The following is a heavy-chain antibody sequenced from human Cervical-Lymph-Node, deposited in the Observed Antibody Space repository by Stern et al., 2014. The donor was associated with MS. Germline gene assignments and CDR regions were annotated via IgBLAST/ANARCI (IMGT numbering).Heavy chain of an antibody. V-gene: IGHV4-31*03. D-gene: IGHD5-24*01. Sequence: VQLVESGPGLVKPSQTLSLTCTVSGGSISSGGYYCSWIRQHPGKGLEWIGYIYYSGSTYYNPSLKSRVTISVDTSKNQFSLKLSSVTAADTAVYYCARGRDGYKSHFDYWGQGTLVTVSS. CDR3: ARGRDGYKSHFDY. CDR2: IYYSGST. CDR1: GGSISSGGYY. J-gene: IGHJ4*02.